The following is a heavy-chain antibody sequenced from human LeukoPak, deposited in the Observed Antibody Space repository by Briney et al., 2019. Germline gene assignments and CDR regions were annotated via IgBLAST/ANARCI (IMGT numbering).Heavy chain of an antibody. Sequence: GGSLRLSCAASGFTFSSYAMSWVRQAPGKGLEWVSAISGSGGSTYYADSVKGRFTISRDNSKNTLYLQMNSLRAEDTAVYYCARGVAYYYDSSGYYSSSSWFDPWGQGTLVTVSS. J-gene: IGHJ5*02. CDR3: ARGVAYYYDSSGYYSSSSWFDP. V-gene: IGHV3-23*01. D-gene: IGHD3-22*01. CDR1: GFTFSSYA. CDR2: ISGSGGST.